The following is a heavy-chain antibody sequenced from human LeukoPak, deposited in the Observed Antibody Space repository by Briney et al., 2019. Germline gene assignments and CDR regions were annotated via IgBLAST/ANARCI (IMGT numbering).Heavy chain of an antibody. D-gene: IGHD6-19*01. CDR1: GGSISSSSYY. CDR2: IYYSGST. Sequence: SETLSLTCTVSGGSISSSSYYWGWIRQPPGKGLEWIGSIYYSGSTYYNPSLKSRVTISVDTSKNQFSLKLSSVTAADTAVYYCATTSSGWYSGSSFDCWGQGTLVTVSS. CDR3: ATTSSGWYSGSSFDC. J-gene: IGHJ4*02. V-gene: IGHV4-39*01.